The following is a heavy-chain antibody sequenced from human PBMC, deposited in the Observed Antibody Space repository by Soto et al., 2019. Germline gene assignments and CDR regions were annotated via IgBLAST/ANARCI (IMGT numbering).Heavy chain of an antibody. CDR1: GYAFTTYG. CDR3: ARGRYGDY. Sequence: QVHLVQSGAEVKKPGASVKVSCKGSGYAFTTYGITWVRQAPGQGLEWMGWISAHNGNTNYAQKLQCRVTVTRDTSTSTADMELRSLRSDDTAVYYCARGRYGDYWGQGALVTVSS. D-gene: IGHD1-1*01. J-gene: IGHJ4*02. CDR2: ISAHNGNT. V-gene: IGHV1-18*01.